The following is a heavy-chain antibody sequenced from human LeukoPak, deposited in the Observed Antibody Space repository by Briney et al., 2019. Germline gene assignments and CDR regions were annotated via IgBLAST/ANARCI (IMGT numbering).Heavy chain of an antibody. CDR2: INPDGSIT. CDR1: GFTFSSYG. Sequence: GGSLRLSCAASGFTFSSYGMHWVRQDPGKGLVWVSLINPDGSITNYADSVKGRFTISRDNAKNTLYLQMNSLRAEDTALYYCAKDLHYGSADYWGQGTLVTVSS. J-gene: IGHJ4*02. D-gene: IGHD3-10*01. V-gene: IGHV3-74*01. CDR3: AKDLHYGSADY.